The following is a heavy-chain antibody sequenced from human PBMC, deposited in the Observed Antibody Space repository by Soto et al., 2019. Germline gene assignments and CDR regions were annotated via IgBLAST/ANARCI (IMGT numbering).Heavy chain of an antibody. CDR3: ASSTTVTTGYFDY. CDR1: GGSFSGYY. V-gene: IGHV4-34*01. J-gene: IGHJ4*02. D-gene: IGHD4-4*01. Sequence: QVQLQQWGAGLLKPSETLSLTCAVYGGSFSGYYWSWIRQPPGKGLEWIGEINHSGSTNYNPSLKSRVTISVDTSKNQFPLKLSSVTAADTAVYYCASSTTVTTGYFDYWGQGTLVTVSS. CDR2: INHSGST.